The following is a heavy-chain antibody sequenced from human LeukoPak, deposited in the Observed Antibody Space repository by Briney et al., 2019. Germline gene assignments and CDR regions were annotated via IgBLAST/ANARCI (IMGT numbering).Heavy chain of an antibody. CDR1: GGSISSGGSS. D-gene: IGHD2-2*02. CDR3: ARGRQLLYAWFDP. V-gene: IGHV4-30-2*01. CDR2: IYHSGST. J-gene: IGHJ5*02. Sequence: SQTLSLTCAASGGSISSGGSSWSWIRQPPGKGLEWIGYIYHSGSTYYNPSLKSRVTISVDRSKNQFSLKLSSVTAADTAVYYCARGRQLLYAWFDPWGQGTLVTVSS.